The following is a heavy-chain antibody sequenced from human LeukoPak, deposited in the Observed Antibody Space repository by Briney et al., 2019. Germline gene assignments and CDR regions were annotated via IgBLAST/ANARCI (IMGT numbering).Heavy chain of an antibody. CDR1: GVTFSSYA. V-gene: IGHV1-69*06. CDR2: IIPIFGTA. J-gene: IGHJ5*02. CDR3: ARDWVLGYCSGGSCPNWFDP. D-gene: IGHD2-15*01. Sequence: SVKVSCKASGVTFSSYAISWVRQAPGQGLEGMGGIIPIFGTANYAQKFQGRVTITADKSTSTAYMELSSLRSEYTAVYYCARDWVLGYCSGGSCPNWFDPWGQGTLVTVSS.